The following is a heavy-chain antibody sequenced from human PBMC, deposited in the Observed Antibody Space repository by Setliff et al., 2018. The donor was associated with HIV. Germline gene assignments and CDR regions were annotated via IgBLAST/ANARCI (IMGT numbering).Heavy chain of an antibody. CDR3: ARDPGEGGGGFLEWTIGYYYYMDV. V-gene: IGHV1-18*01. CDR1: GYTFTSYG. D-gene: IGHD3-3*01. J-gene: IGHJ6*03. CDR2: ISGYNGNT. Sequence: ASVKVSCKASGYTFTSYGISWVRQAPGQGLEWMGWISGYNGNTNYAQKLQGRVTMTTDTSTSTAYMELSSLRSDDTAVYYCARDPGEGGGGFLEWTIGYYYYMDVWGKGTTVTVSS.